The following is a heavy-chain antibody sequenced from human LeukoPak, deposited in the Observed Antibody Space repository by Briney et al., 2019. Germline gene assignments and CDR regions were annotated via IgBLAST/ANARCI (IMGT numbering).Heavy chain of an antibody. V-gene: IGHV3-30*02. CDR3: AKDKDPWKSTAISDFDY. CDR2: IRYDSSNK. D-gene: IGHD1-1*01. J-gene: IGHJ4*02. Sequence: PGGSLRLSCAASGFTFSSYGVHWVRQAPGKGPEWVAFIRYDSSNKYYRDSVKGRFTISRDNSKNTLYLQMNSLRVEDTAVYFCAKDKDPWKSTAISDFDYWGQGSLVTVSS. CDR1: GFTFSSYG.